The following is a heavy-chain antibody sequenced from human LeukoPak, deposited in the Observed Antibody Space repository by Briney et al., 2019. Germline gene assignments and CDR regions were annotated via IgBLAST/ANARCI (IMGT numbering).Heavy chain of an antibody. V-gene: IGHV3-11*01. CDR2: ISRSGSTI. CDR3: TRHPYYSNYVSSSYYYGMDV. J-gene: IGHJ6*02. D-gene: IGHD4-4*01. CDR1: GFTFSDYY. Sequence: GGSLRLSCAASGFTFSDYYMSWMRQAPGKGLEWVSYISRSGSTIYYADSLKGRFTISRDNAKNSLYLQMNSLRAEDTAVYYCTRHPYYSNYVSSSYYYGMDVWGHGTTVTVSS.